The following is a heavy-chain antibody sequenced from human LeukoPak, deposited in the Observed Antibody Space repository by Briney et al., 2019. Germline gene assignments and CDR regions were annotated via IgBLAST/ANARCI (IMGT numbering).Heavy chain of an antibody. Sequence: SETLSLTCTVSGVSVSNSLYYWSWIRQPPGKGLEWIGYIYYSGSINYNPSLKSRVTISIDTSRNQFSLRLNSMTAADTAIYYCARVLRAASWRSYDYWGQGSLVTVSS. D-gene: IGHD5-18*01. CDR1: GVSVSNSLYY. CDR3: ARVLRAASWRSYDY. CDR2: IYYSGSI. V-gene: IGHV4-61*01. J-gene: IGHJ4*02.